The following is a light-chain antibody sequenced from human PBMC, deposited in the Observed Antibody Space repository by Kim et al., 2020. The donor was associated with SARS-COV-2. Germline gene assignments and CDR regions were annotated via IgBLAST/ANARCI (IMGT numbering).Light chain of an antibody. J-gene: IGLJ3*02. V-gene: IGLV1-47*01. CDR3: AAWDDSLSGRV. CDR1: RSICGSNY. Sequence: GLRVTISCPGTRSICGSNYVYWYQKLPGTAPKLLIYRNNQRPSGVPDRFSGSKSGTSASLAISALRSEDEADYYCAAWDDSLSGRVFGVGTQLTVL. CDR2: RNN.